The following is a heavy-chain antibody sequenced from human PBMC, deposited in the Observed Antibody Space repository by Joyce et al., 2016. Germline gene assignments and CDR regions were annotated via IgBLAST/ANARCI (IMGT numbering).Heavy chain of an antibody. J-gene: IGHJ2*01. CDR2: ITDSGGRI. CDR1: GFTFSSYA. Sequence: EVQLLESGGGLVQPGGSLRLSCAASGFTFSSYAMGWVRQAPGKGLEWVSGITDSGGRIDYAGSVKGRFTISRDNSKNTLYLQMNSLRAEDTAVYYCAKDIAVAGAEHWYFDVWGRGTLVTVSS. V-gene: IGHV3-23*01. D-gene: IGHD6-19*01. CDR3: AKDIAVAGAEHWYFDV.